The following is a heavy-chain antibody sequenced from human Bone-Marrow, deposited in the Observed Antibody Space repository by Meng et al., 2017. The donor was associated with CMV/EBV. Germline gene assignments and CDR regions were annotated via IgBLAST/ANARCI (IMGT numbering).Heavy chain of an antibody. CDR1: GFTFSSDW. J-gene: IGHJ4*02. V-gene: IGHV3-74*03. D-gene: IGHD7-27*01. Sequence: VQLVESGGGLVQPGGSLRLSCADSGFTFSSDWMHWVRQVPGEGLMWVSRINTDGSFTSYTDSVKGRFTISRDNAKNTLYLQMNSLRVDDSAVYYCGRDLTGERDLWGQGTLVTVSS. CDR2: INTDGSFT. CDR3: GRDLTGERDL.